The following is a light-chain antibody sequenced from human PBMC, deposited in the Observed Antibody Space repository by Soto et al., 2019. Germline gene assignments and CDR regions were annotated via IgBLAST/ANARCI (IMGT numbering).Light chain of an antibody. J-gene: IGKJ1*01. CDR3: QQYNNWWT. Sequence: EIVMTQSPVTLSMSPGERATLSCRAGQSVSSNLAWYQQKPGQAPRLLIYGASTRATGIPARFTGSGSGTEFTLTISSLQFDDSAVYYCQQYNNWWTFGRGTKVDI. V-gene: IGKV3-15*01. CDR2: GAS. CDR1: QSVSSN.